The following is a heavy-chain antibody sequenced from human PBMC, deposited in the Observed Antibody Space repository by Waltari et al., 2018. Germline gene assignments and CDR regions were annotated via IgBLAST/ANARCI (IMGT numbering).Heavy chain of an antibody. V-gene: IGHV4-38-2*01. J-gene: IGHJ4*02. D-gene: IGHD3-22*01. CDR1: GYSISSGYY. CDR2: IYHSGRT. CDR3: ARVYYDSSGYDSFDY. Sequence: QVQLQESGPGLVTPSETLSLTCAVSGYSISSGYYWGWIRPPPGQGLEWIGSIYHSGRTYYNPSLKSRSTISVDTAKNKFSLKLSSVTAADTAVYYCARVYYDSSGYDSFDYWGQGTLVTVSS.